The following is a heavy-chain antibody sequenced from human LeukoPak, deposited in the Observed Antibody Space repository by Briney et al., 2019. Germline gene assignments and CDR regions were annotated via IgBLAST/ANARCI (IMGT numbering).Heavy chain of an antibody. D-gene: IGHD3-22*01. V-gene: IGHV4-61*08. CDR3: ARGNYDSSGYYQFDI. Sequence: PSETLSLTCTVPGGSISSGGYYWSWIRQPPGKGLEWIGYIYYSGSTNYNPSLKSRVTISVDTSKNQFSLKLSSVTAADTAVYYCARGNYDSSGYYQFDIWGQGTMVTVSS. CDR2: IYYSGST. J-gene: IGHJ3*02. CDR1: GGSISSGGYY.